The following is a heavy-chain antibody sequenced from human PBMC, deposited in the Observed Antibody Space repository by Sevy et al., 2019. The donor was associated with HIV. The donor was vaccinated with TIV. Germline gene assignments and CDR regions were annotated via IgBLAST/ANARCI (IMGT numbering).Heavy chain of an antibody. V-gene: IGHV3-30-3*01. Sequence: GGSLRLSCAASGFTFNNYPIHWVRQAPGKGLEWVAVISSDGSNTYSADSVKGRLTSYRDNSRNTLYLQMHSLRGEDTAVYYCARNGPYDYVDFDYWGQGTLVTVSS. CDR3: ARNGPYDYVDFDY. J-gene: IGHJ4*02. CDR2: ISSDGSNT. CDR1: GFTFNNYP. D-gene: IGHD5-12*01.